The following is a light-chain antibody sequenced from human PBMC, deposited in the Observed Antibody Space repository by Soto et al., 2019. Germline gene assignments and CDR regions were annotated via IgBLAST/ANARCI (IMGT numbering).Light chain of an antibody. CDR3: SSYTTSGTRV. J-gene: IGLJ2*01. V-gene: IGLV2-14*01. CDR2: DVS. CDR1: SGDVGGYNY. Sequence: QSALTQPASVSGSPGQSITISCTGTSGDVGGYNYVSWYQQSPGKVPKLIIYDVSNRPSGVSNRFSGSKSGNTASLTISRLQAEDEADYYCSSYTTSGTRVFGGGTKVTVL.